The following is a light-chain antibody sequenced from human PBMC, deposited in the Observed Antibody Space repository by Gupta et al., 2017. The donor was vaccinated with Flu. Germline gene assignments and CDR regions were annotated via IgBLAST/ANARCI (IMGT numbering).Light chain of an antibody. CDR1: DIGSKS. CDR2: SDS. J-gene: IGLJ2*01. CDR3: QVWDGATDHPV. V-gene: IGLV3-21*02. Sequence: VPPQPPSVSAAPGQTAKLTRGGNDIGSKSVHWYQQQPGQGPVLVVYSDSGRPSGIPVRLSGSNSENTATLTISRVEAGDEADYYCQVWDGATDHPVFGGGTKLTVL.